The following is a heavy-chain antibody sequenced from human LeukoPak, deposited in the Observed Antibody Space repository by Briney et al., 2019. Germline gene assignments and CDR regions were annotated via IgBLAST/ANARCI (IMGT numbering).Heavy chain of an antibody. V-gene: IGHV1-3*01. CDR3: ARGVNYYDSGTYYTPYNWFDP. Sequence: APVKVSCKASGYTFSSFAMHWVRQAPGQRLEWMGWINPVSGNTKYSQNFQGRVTITRDTSASSAYMELSGLKSEDTAVYYCARGVNYYDSGTYYTPYNWFDPWGQGTLVTVSS. J-gene: IGHJ5*02. CDR2: INPVSGNT. CDR1: GYTFSSFA. D-gene: IGHD3-10*01.